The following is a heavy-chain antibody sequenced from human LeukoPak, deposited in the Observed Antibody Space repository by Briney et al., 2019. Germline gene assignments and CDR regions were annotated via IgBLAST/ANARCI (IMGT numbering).Heavy chain of an antibody. Sequence: PSETLSLTCTVSGGSISSYYWSWIRQPPGKGLEWIGYIYYSGSINYNPSLKSRVTISVDTSKNRFSLKLSSVTAADTAVYYCARVVFGFDPWGQGTLVTVSS. V-gene: IGHV4-59*01. CDR1: GGSISSYY. D-gene: IGHD3-10*01. J-gene: IGHJ5*02. CDR3: ARVVFGFDP. CDR2: IYYSGSI.